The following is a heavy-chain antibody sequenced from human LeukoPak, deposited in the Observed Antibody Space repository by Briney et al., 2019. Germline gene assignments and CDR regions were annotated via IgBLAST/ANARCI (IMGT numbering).Heavy chain of an antibody. J-gene: IGHJ4*02. D-gene: IGHD3-9*01. CDR2: IKSKTDGGTT. V-gene: IGHV3-15*01. Sequence: GGSLRLSCAASGFTFSNAWMSGVRQAPGKGLEWVGRIKSKTDGGTTDYAAPVKGRFTISRDDSKNTLYLQMNSLKTEDTAVYYCTTDPGDNLTGYYIYWGQGTLVTVSS. CDR3: TTDPGDNLTGYYIY. CDR1: GFTFSNAW.